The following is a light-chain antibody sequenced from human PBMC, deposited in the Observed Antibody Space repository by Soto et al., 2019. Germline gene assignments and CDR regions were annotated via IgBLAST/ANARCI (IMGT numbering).Light chain of an antibody. CDR3: HQYGRSPT. J-gene: IGKJ1*01. Sequence: ENVLTQSPGTLSLSPGKRATLSCRASQSVSSSYLAWYQQKPGQAPRLLFYGASSRATGISDRFSGGGSGTDFPLTISRLEPEDVAVYYCHQYGRSPTFGQGTKVEIK. CDR2: GAS. CDR1: QSVSSSY. V-gene: IGKV3-20*01.